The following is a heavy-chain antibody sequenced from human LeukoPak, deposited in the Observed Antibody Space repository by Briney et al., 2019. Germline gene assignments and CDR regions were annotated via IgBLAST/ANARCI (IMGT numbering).Heavy chain of an antibody. Sequence: SETLSLTCTVSGDSISSTSHYWDWIRQPPGKGPEWIGNVYFTGSTYYSPSLKSRVTISVDRSNNQFSLKLSSVTAADTAVYYCARLVCGGGSCPAEFDYWGQGTLVTVSS. CDR3: ARLVCGGGSCPAEFDY. J-gene: IGHJ4*02. CDR2: VYFTGST. CDR1: GDSISSTSHY. V-gene: IGHV4-39*01. D-gene: IGHD2-15*01.